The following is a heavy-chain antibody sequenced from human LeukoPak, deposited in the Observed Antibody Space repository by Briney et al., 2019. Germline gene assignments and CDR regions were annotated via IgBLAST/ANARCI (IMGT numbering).Heavy chain of an antibody. J-gene: IGHJ4*02. D-gene: IGHD1-26*01. CDR2: VNGSGALT. V-gene: IGHV3-23*01. Sequence: GGSLRLSCAATGFNFKNYAMTWARQAPGKWLEWVSAVNGSGALTYYSDSVKGRFSISRDNSKHTLYLQMNSLRAADTAIYYCAKYSSQGWDYFDYWGQGTLVTVSS. CDR3: AKYSSQGWDYFDY. CDR1: GFNFKNYA.